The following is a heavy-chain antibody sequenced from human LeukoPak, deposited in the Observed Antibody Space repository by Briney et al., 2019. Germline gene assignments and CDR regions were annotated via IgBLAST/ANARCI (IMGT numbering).Heavy chain of an antibody. J-gene: IGHJ3*02. CDR1: GFTFSSYA. Sequence: GGSLRLSCAASGFTFSSYAITWVRQAPGEGLEWVSAIGGSGDITYYADSVKGRFTISRDNSKYTLYLQMNSLRAEDTALYYCAKVAPGGWYGGAFDIWGLGTMVTVSS. D-gene: IGHD6-19*01. CDR3: AKVAPGGWYGGAFDI. V-gene: IGHV3-23*01. CDR2: IGGSGDIT.